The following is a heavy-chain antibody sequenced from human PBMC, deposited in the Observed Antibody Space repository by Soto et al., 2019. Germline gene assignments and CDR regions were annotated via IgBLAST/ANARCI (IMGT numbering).Heavy chain of an antibody. V-gene: IGHV1-69*06. CDR1: GGTFSSYA. Sequence: ASVKAFCWAFGGTFSSYAISRVRQAPGEGLEWMGGIIPIFGTANYAQKFQGRVTITADKSTSTAYMELSSLRSEDTAVYYCARASGKCSTSYYYDKVFWGQGTLVTVSS. J-gene: IGHJ4*02. CDR2: IIPIFGTA. D-gene: IGHD3-22*01. CDR3: ARASGKCSTSYYYDKVF.